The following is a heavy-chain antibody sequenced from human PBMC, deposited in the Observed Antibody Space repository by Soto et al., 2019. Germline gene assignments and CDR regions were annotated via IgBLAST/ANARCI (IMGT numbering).Heavy chain of an antibody. Sequence: GGSLRLSCAASGFTFSSYSMNWVRQAPGKGLEWVSYISSSSSTIYYADPVKGRFTISRDNAKNSLYLQMNSLRAEDTAVYYCASPPTDGDYKHYYYYYMDVWGKGTTVTVSS. CDR1: GFTFSSYS. V-gene: IGHV3-48*01. CDR2: ISSSSSTI. D-gene: IGHD4-17*01. J-gene: IGHJ6*03. CDR3: ASPPTDGDYKHYYYYYMDV.